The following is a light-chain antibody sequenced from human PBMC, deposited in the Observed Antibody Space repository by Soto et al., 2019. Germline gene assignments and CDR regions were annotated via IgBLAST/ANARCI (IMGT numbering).Light chain of an antibody. CDR3: CSSASSSPVV. CDR1: SSDVGSYNL. Sequence: QSALTQPASVSGSPGQSITISCTGTSSDVGSYNLVSWYQQHPGKAPKLMIYEVSKRPSGVSNRFSGSKSGNTASLTISGLQAEDADDYYCCSSASSSPVVFGAGTKLTVL. CDR2: EVS. J-gene: IGLJ2*01. V-gene: IGLV2-23*02.